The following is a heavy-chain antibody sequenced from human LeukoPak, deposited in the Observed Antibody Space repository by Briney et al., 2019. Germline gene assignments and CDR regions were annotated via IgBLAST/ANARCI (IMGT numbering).Heavy chain of an antibody. D-gene: IGHD2/OR15-2a*01. CDR3: ARAVFSAKKDY. Sequence: GGSLRLSCAASGFTLSSYWMSWVRQAPGKGLEWVANIKQDGSEKYYVDSVKGRFTISRDNAKNSLYLQMNSLRAEDTAVYYCARAVFSAKKDYWGQGTLVTVSS. V-gene: IGHV3-7*01. CDR1: GFTLSSYW. J-gene: IGHJ4*02. CDR2: IKQDGSEK.